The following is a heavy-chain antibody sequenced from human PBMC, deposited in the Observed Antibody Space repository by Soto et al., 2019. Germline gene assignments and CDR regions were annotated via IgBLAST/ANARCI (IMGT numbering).Heavy chain of an antibody. V-gene: IGHV3-11*01. CDR2: ISNSGRIK. CDR1: GFTFSDYY. D-gene: IGHD3-16*01. CDR3: ARDHGGGGLTLEY. J-gene: IGHJ4*02. Sequence: QVHLEESGGGLVKPGGSLRLSCAASGFTFSDYYMSWIRQAPGKGLEWVSDISNSGRIKHHADSVKGRFTISRDNAKDSLYLQMNSLRPEDSAIYYCARDHGGGGLTLEYWGQGTLVTVSS.